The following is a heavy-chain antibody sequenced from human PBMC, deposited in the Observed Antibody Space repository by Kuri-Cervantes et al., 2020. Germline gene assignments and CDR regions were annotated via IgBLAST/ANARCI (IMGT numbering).Heavy chain of an antibody. D-gene: IGHD1-14*01. Sequence: SETLSLTCDVHGGSFSGYYWSWIRQPPRKGLEWIGEVHPSGSTYYNPSLKSRVTISVDTSKNQFSLKLSSVTAADTAVYYCARSMKFPVGTIDYWGQGTLVTVSS. CDR1: GGSFSGYY. CDR2: VHPSGST. J-gene: IGHJ4*02. V-gene: IGHV4-34*01. CDR3: ARSMKFPVGTIDY.